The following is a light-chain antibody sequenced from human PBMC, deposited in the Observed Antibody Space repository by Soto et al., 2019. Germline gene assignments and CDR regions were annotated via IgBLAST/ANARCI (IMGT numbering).Light chain of an antibody. CDR1: QTISSW. CDR3: QQSYSTPLT. J-gene: IGKJ4*01. V-gene: IGKV1-5*01. Sequence: IQMTQSPSTLSGSLGGRVTITCPASQTISSWLAWYKQKPGRAPKLLIYDASTLESGVPSRFRGSGSGTEFTLTISSLKPEDFATYYCQQSYSTPLTFGGGTKVDIK. CDR2: DAS.